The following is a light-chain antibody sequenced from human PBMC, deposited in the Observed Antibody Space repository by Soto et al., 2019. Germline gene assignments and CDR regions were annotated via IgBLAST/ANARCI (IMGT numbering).Light chain of an antibody. CDR2: QDS. V-gene: IGLV3-1*01. Sequence: SYELTQPPSVYVSPGQTASITCSGDRLGNKYTCWYQQKPGQSPVLVIYQDSRRPSGIPERFSGSNSGNTATLTISGTQAMDEADYYCQAWDRYSRVFGGGTKLTVL. CDR1: RLGNKY. J-gene: IGLJ2*01. CDR3: QAWDRYSRV.